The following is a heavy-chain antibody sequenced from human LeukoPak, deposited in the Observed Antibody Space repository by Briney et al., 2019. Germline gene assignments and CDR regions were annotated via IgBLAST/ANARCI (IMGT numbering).Heavy chain of an antibody. J-gene: IGHJ4*02. Sequence: PSETLSLTCTVSGGSISSYYWSWIRQPPGKGLEWIGYIYYSGSTNYNPSLKSRVTISVDTSKNQFSLKLSSVTAADTAVYYCARVGGVRGVPYYFDYWGQGTLVTVSS. CDR2: IYYSGST. V-gene: IGHV4-59*08. D-gene: IGHD3-10*01. CDR3: ARVGGVRGVPYYFDY. CDR1: GGSISSYY.